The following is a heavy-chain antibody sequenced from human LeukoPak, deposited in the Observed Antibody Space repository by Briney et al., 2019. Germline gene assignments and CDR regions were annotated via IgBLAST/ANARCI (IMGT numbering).Heavy chain of an antibody. CDR1: GFTFSSYS. D-gene: IGHD5-18*01. V-gene: IGHV3-7*01. CDR2: IKKDGSEK. CDR3: ARHLSGVTGYTYGRGIDY. Sequence: GGSLRLSCAASGFTFSSYSMNWVRQAPGKGLERVANIKKDGSEKYYVDSVKGRFTISRDNAKTSLYLQMNSLRAEDTAVYYCARHLSGVTGYTYGRGIDYWGQGTLVTVSS. J-gene: IGHJ4*02.